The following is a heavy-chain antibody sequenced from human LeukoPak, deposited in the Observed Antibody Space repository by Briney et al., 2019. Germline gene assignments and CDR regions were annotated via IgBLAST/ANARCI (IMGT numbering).Heavy chain of an antibody. CDR2: IYYSGST. V-gene: IGHV4-59*08. J-gene: IGHJ4*02. CDR3: ARSSPGYSSTSFDY. CDR1: GGSISSNY. Sequence: PSETLSLTCTVSGGSISSNYWSWIRQPPGKGLEWIGYIYYSGSTNYNPSLKSRLTISVDTSNNQFSLRLSSVTAADTAVYYCARSSPGYSSTSFDYWGQGTLVTVSS. D-gene: IGHD6-13*01.